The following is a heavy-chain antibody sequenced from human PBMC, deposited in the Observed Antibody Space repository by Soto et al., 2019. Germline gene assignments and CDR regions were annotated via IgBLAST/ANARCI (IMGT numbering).Heavy chain of an antibody. J-gene: IGHJ4*02. CDR2: VYHSGDT. Sequence: QVQLQESGPGLVKPSGTLSPTCAVSGGSISTSNWWAWVRQSPGKGLEWLGEVYHSGDTNYNPSRKSRVTVSVDYPKNHFSLKLTSVTAADTAGYFCARSRYFDWLPLDSWGQGTLVTVSS. V-gene: IGHV4-4*02. CDR1: GGSISTSNW. D-gene: IGHD3-9*01. CDR3: ARSRYFDWLPLDS.